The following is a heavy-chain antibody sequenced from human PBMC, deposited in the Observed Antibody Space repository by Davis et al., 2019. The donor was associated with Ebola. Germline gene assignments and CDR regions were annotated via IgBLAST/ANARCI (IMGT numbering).Heavy chain of an antibody. J-gene: IGHJ4*02. Sequence: GESLKISCAASGFTLSRYDMHWVRQATGKGLEWVSSIGTAGDTYYPGSVKGRFTISRDNAKKSLYLQMNSLRDEDTAVYYCVRASSGSYYSVFDNWGQGSLVTVTS. CDR2: IGTAGDT. CDR3: VRASSGSYYSVFDN. V-gene: IGHV3-13*01. D-gene: IGHD1-26*01. CDR1: GFTLSRYD.